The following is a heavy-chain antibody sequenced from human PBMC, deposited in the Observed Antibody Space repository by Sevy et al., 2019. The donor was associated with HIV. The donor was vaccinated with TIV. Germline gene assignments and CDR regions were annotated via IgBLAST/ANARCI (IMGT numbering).Heavy chain of an antibody. Sequence: GGSLRLSCTASGFTFGDYAMSWFRQAPGKGLEWVGFIRSKAYGGTTEYAASVKGRFTISRDDSKSIAYLQMNSLKTEDTAVYYFTNTRVAVAGALPYYYYCMDVWGQGTTVTVSS. J-gene: IGHJ6*02. CDR3: TNTRVAVAGALPYYYYCMDV. CDR2: IRSKAYGGTT. V-gene: IGHV3-49*03. D-gene: IGHD6-19*01. CDR1: GFTFGDYA.